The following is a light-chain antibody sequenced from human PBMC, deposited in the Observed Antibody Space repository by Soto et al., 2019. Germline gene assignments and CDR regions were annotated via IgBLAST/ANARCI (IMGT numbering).Light chain of an antibody. J-gene: IGLJ1*01. Sequence: QSALTQPASVSGSPGQSITISCTGTSSDVGGYNYVSWYQQQSGKAPKLMIHEVSNRPSGVSNRFSGSKSGNTASLTISGLQPEDEADYYCSSYTSSRAYVLGIGTKVTVL. CDR2: EVS. CDR1: SSDVGGYNY. CDR3: SSYTSSRAYV. V-gene: IGLV2-14*01.